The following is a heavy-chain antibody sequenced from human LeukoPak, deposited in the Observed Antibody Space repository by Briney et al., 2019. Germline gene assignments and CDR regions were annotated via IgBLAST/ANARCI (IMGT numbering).Heavy chain of an antibody. CDR3: AKMGVLRFLEWLASRDRYFDY. V-gene: IGHV3-23*01. Sequence: GGSLRLSCAASRFTFSSSAMSWVRQAPGKGLEWVSVISGSGDSTYYADSVKGRFTISRDNSNNTLYLQMNSLRVEDTAVYFCAKMGVLRFLEWLASRDRYFDYWGQGTLVTVSS. CDR1: RFTFSSSA. D-gene: IGHD3-3*01. J-gene: IGHJ4*02. CDR2: ISGSGDST.